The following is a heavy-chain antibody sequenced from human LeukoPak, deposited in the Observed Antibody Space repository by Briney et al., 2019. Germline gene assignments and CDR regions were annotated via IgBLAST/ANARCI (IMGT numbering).Heavy chain of an antibody. CDR3: AREVVGASTRYNWFDL. CDR1: GFSITTGYY. J-gene: IGHJ5*02. Sequence: SETLSLTCSVSGFSITTGYYWAWIRQPPGKGLEWIGNVYYSGSANYSPSLRNRVTIYVHTSKNQFSLRVNSVAAADTAVYYCAREVVGASTRYNWFDLWGQGTLVTVSS. V-gene: IGHV4-38-2*02. CDR2: VYYSGSA. D-gene: IGHD2-15*01.